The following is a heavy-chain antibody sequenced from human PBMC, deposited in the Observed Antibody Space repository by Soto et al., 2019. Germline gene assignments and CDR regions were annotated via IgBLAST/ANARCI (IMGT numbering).Heavy chain of an antibody. CDR2: ISYDGSNK. CDR1: GFTFSSYA. V-gene: IGHV3-30-3*01. Sequence: ESGGGVVQPGRSLRLSCAASGFTFSSYAMHWVRQAPGKGLEWVAVISYDGSNKYYADSVKGRFTISRDNSKNTLYLQMNSLRAEDTAVYYCARDSAGCFDYWGQGTLVTVSS. J-gene: IGHJ4*02. D-gene: IGHD6-19*01. CDR3: ARDSAGCFDY.